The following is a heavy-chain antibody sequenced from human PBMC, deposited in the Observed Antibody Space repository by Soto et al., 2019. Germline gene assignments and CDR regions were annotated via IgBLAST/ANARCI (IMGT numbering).Heavy chain of an antibody. CDR1: GFTFSSYV. J-gene: IGHJ4*02. D-gene: IGHD3-22*01. CDR3: GKVSTYYYDSTFDF. Sequence: QVQLVESGGGVVQPGRSLRLSCAAAGFTFSSYVMHWVRQAPGKGLEWVAIISYDGNYKHHADSVKGRFTISRDNSKNTLYLQMNSLRAEDRAVYYCGKVSTYYYDSTFDFWGQRNLVTVSS. CDR2: ISYDGNYK. V-gene: IGHV3-30*18.